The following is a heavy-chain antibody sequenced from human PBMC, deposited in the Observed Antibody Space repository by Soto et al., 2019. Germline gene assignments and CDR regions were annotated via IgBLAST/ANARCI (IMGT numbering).Heavy chain of an antibody. V-gene: IGHV1-58*01. Sequence: SAKVSCKASGFTFTTSAVQWVRMARGQRLEWIGWIVVGSGNTNYAQKFHERVTITRDMYTSTAYMELSSMRSETTVVYYCAAGPAAITSGTDVWG. CDR3: AAGPAAITSGTDV. J-gene: IGHJ6*02. CDR1: GFTFTTSA. D-gene: IGHD2-2*02. CDR2: IVVGSGNT.